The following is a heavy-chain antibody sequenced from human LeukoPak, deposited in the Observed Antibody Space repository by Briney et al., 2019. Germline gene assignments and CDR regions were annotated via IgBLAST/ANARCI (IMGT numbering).Heavy chain of an antibody. D-gene: IGHD3-22*01. CDR1: GFTLSSYA. V-gene: IGHV3-30-3*01. CDR2: ISYDGSNQ. J-gene: IGHJ4*02. CDR3: ARSRGDTGFYWVDY. Sequence: GGSLTLSCAASGFTLSSYAMHWVRQAPGKGLEWVAVISYDGSNQYYADSVKGRFTISRDNSRSTLFLQMNSLRGEDTAVYYCARSRGDTGFYWVDYWGQGTLVTVSS.